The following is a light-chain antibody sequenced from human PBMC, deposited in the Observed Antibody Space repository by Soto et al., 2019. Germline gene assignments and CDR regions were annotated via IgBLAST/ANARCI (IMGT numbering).Light chain of an antibody. CDR1: QGIRND. J-gene: IGKJ4*01. Sequence: DIQMTQSPTSLSASVGDRVTITCRASQGIRNDLSWYQQKPGKAPKRLTYAASSLQSGVPSRFSGSGSGTEFILTINSLQPEDFAPYYCLQHNTYPVTFGGGTKVEIK. CDR3: LQHNTYPVT. V-gene: IGKV1-17*01. CDR2: AAS.